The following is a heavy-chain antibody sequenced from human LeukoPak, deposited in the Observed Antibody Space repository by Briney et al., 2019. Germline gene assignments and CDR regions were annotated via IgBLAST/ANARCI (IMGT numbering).Heavy chain of an antibody. V-gene: IGHV4-59*01. J-gene: IGHJ4*02. D-gene: IGHD3-22*01. Sequence: SETLSLTCAVYGGSFSGYYWSWIRQPPGKGLEWIGYIYYSGSTNYNPSLKSRVTISVDTSKNQFSLKLSSVTAADTAVYYCARGDYYDSSGYRYWGQGTLVTVSS. CDR1: GGSFSGYY. CDR2: IYYSGST. CDR3: ARGDYYDSSGYRY.